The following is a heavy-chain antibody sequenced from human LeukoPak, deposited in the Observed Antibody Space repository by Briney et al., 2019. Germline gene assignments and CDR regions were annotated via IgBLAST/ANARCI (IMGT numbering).Heavy chain of an antibody. Sequence: PGRSLRLSCAASGFTFSSYGMHWVRQAPGKGLAWVAVIWYDGSNKYYADSVKGRFTISRDNSKNTLYLQMNSLRAEDTAVYYCSRGSRFGIVVVVAAGGMDVWGQGTTVTVSS. J-gene: IGHJ6*02. CDR2: IWYDGSNK. CDR1: GFTFSSYG. V-gene: IGHV3-33*01. D-gene: IGHD2-15*01. CDR3: SRGSRFGIVVVVAAGGMDV.